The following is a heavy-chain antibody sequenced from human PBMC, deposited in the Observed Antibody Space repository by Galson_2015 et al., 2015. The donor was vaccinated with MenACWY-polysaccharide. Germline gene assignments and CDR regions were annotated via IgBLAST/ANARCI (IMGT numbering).Heavy chain of an antibody. Sequence: TLSLTCTVSGDSITSGPYFWRWIRQHPGEGLEWIASISYDGGTYYNPSLNSRVTISIDTPKNQFSLKLNSVTAADTAVYYCVRGGRAVANITWFDPWGQGTLVTVSS. J-gene: IGHJ5*02. V-gene: IGHV4-31*03. CDR2: ISYDGGT. D-gene: IGHD3-16*01. CDR3: VRGGRAVANITWFDP. CDR1: GDSITSGPYF.